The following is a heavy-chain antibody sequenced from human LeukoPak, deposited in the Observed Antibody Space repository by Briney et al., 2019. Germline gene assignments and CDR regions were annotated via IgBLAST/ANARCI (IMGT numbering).Heavy chain of an antibody. V-gene: IGHV4-31*03. Sequence: SQTLSLTCTVSGGSISSGGYYWSWIRQHPGKGLEWIGYIYYSGSTYYNPSLKSRVTISVDTSKNQFSLKLSSVTAADTAVYYCARSYQLLIRGMNWFDPWGQGTLVTVSS. CDR2: IYYSGST. CDR1: GGSISSGGYY. D-gene: IGHD2-2*01. J-gene: IGHJ5*02. CDR3: ARSYQLLIRGMNWFDP.